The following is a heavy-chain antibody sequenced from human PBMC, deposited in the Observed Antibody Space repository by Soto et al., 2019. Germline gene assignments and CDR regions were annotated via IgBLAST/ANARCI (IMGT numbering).Heavy chain of an antibody. J-gene: IGHJ4*02. CDR2: ISYGGSNK. Sequence: VESGGGVVQPGRSLRLSCAASGFTFSSYDMHWVRQAPGKGLEWVAVISYGGSNKYYADSVKGRFTISRDNSKNTMYLEMNSLRAEDSAVCDCARAKGYCSGGSCYYFDYWGQGTLVTVSS. D-gene: IGHD2-15*01. V-gene: IGHV3-30-3*01. CDR1: GFTFSSYD. CDR3: ARAKGYCSGGSCYYFDY.